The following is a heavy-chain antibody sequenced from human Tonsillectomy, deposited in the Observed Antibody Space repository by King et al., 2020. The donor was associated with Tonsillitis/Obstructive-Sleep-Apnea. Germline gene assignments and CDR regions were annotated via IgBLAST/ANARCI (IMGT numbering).Heavy chain of an antibody. V-gene: IGHV4-34*01. CDR3: ARGDIVVVPAAMVYYYYMDV. Sequence: HVQLQQWGAGLLKPSETLSLTCAVYGGSFSGYYWSWIRQPPGKGLEWIGEINHSGSTNYNPSLKSRVTISVDTSKNQFSLTLSSVTAADTAVYYCARGDIVVVPAAMVYYYYMDVWGKGTTVTVSS. D-gene: IGHD2-2*01. CDR2: INHSGST. CDR1: GGSFSGYY. J-gene: IGHJ6*03.